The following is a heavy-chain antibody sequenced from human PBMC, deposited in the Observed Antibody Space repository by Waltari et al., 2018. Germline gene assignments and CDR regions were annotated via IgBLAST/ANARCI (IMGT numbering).Heavy chain of an antibody. Sequence: QVQLVQSGAEVKKPGASVKVSCKASGYTFTSYYMHWGRQAPGQGLEWMGIINPSGGSTSYAQKFQGRVTMTRDTSTSTVYMELSSLRSEDTAVYYCAREGGLGVVTNWGQGTLVTVSS. CDR2: INPSGGST. D-gene: IGHD2-2*01. CDR1: GYTFTSYY. V-gene: IGHV1-46*01. J-gene: IGHJ4*02. CDR3: AREGGLGVVTN.